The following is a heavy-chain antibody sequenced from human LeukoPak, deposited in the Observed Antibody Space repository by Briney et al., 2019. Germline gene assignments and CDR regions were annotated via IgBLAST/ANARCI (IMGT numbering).Heavy chain of an antibody. V-gene: IGHV3-48*03. J-gene: IGHJ3*02. Sequence: GGSLRLSCAASGFTFNSYEMNWVRQAPGKGLEWVSYIGRSGTTTYSADSVKGRFTISRDNAKNSLYLQMNSLRAEDTAVYYCAREGVLRHDTFDIWGQGTMVTVSA. CDR1: GFTFNSYE. D-gene: IGHD4-17*01. CDR2: IGRSGTTT. CDR3: AREGVLRHDTFDI.